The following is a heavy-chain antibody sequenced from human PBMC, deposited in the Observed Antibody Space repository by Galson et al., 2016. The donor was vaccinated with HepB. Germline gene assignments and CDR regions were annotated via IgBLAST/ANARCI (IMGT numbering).Heavy chain of an antibody. D-gene: IGHD3-22*01. J-gene: IGHJ4*02. Sequence: SLRLSCAGSGFTFSRYNMNWVRQAPGKGLEWLAELSISGSTVYYADSVKGRFTISRGNDKNSVYLQMDRLRDEDTAVYYCAREAVFYDSTGYFPPCAYWGQGILVTVSS. CDR1: GFTFSRYN. V-gene: IGHV3-48*03. CDR3: AREAVFYDSTGYFPPCAY. CDR2: LSISGSTV.